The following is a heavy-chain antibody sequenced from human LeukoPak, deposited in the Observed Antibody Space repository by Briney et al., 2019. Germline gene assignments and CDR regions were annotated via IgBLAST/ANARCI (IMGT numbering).Heavy chain of an antibody. Sequence: PSETLSLTCAVYGGSFSGYYWSWIRQPPGKGLEWIGYIYYSGSTSYNPSLKSRVTISVDTSKDQFSLKLSSVTAADTAVYYCAREVRDYYDSSGKPYDAFDIWGQGTMVTVSS. D-gene: IGHD3-22*01. CDR2: IYYSGST. CDR3: AREVRDYYDSSGKPYDAFDI. CDR1: GGSFSGYY. J-gene: IGHJ3*02. V-gene: IGHV4-59*01.